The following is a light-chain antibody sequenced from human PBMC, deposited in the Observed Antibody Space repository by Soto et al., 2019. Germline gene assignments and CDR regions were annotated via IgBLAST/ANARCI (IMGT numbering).Light chain of an antibody. CDR3: SSYTGSSTI. CDR2: DVS. J-gene: IGLJ2*01. V-gene: IGLV2-14*01. CDR1: INDIGSYKY. Sequence: QSALTQPASVSGSPGQSITISCTGTINDIGSYKYVSWYQPHPGRAPQLIIYDVSYRPSGVSDRFSGSKSGNTASLTISGLRAEDEADYYCSSYTGSSTIFGGGTKVTVL.